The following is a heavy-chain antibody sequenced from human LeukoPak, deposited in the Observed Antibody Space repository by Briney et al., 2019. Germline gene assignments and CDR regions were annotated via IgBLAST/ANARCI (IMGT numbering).Heavy chain of an antibody. D-gene: IGHD3-22*01. CDR1: GGSFSGYY. J-gene: IGHJ4*02. CDR3: ARGPYYEGYFDY. Sequence: SETLSLTCAVYGGSFSGYYWSWIRQPPGKGLEWIGEINHGGSTNYNPSLKSRVTISVDTSKNQFSLKLSSVTAADTAVYYCARGPYYEGYFDYWGQGTLVTVSS. V-gene: IGHV4-34*01. CDR2: INHGGST.